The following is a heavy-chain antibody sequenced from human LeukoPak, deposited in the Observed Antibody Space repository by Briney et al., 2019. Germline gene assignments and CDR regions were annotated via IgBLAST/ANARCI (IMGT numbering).Heavy chain of an antibody. J-gene: IGHJ4*02. CDR2: IYYSGNT. D-gene: IGHD6-19*01. CDR1: GGSITSSSYY. CDR3: ARVGSTGWYLN. Sequence: SGTLSLTCIVSGGSITSSSYYWGWIRQPPGKGLEWIGTIYYSGNTYYNPPLKSRVTISVDTSKNQFSLKLSSVTATDTAVYYCARVGSTGWYLNWGQGTLVTVSS. V-gene: IGHV4-39*01.